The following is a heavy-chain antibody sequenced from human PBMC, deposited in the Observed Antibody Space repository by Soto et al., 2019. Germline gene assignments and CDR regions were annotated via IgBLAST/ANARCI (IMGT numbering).Heavy chain of an antibody. V-gene: IGHV5-10-1*01. CDR1: GYSFPKYW. CDR2: IDPRASYI. D-gene: IGHD3-16*01. CDR3: ARHYICRGGDCYYYGMDV. Sequence: PGESRKTSCKGSGYSFPKYWISWVSQMPGEGLEWMGRIDPRASYINYSRSFQVHVTVSADKSINTAYLQWSSLRASDTAIYYCARHYICRGGDCYYYGMDVWGQGTTVTVSS. J-gene: IGHJ6*02.